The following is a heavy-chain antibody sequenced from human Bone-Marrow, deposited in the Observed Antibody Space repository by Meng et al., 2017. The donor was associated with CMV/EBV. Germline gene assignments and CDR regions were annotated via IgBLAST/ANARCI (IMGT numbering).Heavy chain of an antibody. V-gene: IGHV3-43D*03. Sequence: GGSLRLSCAASGFNFDDYAMHWVRQAPGKGLEWVSLITFDGGRIYYADSVRGRFTISRENSKNTLYLQMNNLRAEDTALYYCATRDRELTALSGLYYYYAMDVWGQGTSVTVSS. CDR3: ATRDRELTALSGLYYYYAMDV. CDR1: GFNFDDYA. J-gene: IGHJ6*02. CDR2: ITFDGGRI. D-gene: IGHD2-15*01.